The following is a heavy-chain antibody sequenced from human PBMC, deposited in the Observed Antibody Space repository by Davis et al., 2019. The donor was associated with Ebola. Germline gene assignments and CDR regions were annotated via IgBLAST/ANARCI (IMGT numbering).Heavy chain of an antibody. CDR2: FDPEDGAT. CDR1: GYTFTNHY. CDR3: ATSDAGATEFSLDY. Sequence: ASVKVSCKASGYTFTNHYLHWVRQAPGKGLEWMGGFDPEDGATAYAQKFQGRLIMTEDTSADTAYMELSSLRSDDTAVYYCATSDAGATEFSLDYWGQGTLVIVSS. J-gene: IGHJ4*02. V-gene: IGHV1-24*01. D-gene: IGHD1-26*01.